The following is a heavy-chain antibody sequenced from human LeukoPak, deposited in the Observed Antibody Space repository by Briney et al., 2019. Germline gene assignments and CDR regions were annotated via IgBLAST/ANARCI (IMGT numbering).Heavy chain of an antibody. D-gene: IGHD6-6*01. CDR2: INPNSGGT. CDR1: GYTFTGYY. V-gene: IGHV1-2*02. J-gene: IGHJ4*02. CDR3: ARDREGAAQELDY. Sequence: RRVSVKVSCKASGYTFTGYYLHWVRQAPGQGLEWMGWINPNSGGTNYAQKFQGRVTMTRDTSISTAYMELSRLRSDDTAVYYCARDREGAAQELDYWGQGTLVTVSS.